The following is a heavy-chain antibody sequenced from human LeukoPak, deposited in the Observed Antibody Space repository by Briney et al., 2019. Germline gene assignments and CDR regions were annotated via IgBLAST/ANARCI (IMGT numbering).Heavy chain of an antibody. Sequence: SGTLSLTCTVSGGSISSSNYYWGWIRQPPGKGLEWIASIHYSETTYYNPSLKSRVTISVDTSKNHFSLKLSSVTAADTAVYYCARGPTYQPIDYWGQGTLVTVSS. CDR3: ARGPTYQPIDY. CDR2: IHYSETT. D-gene: IGHD2-2*01. J-gene: IGHJ4*02. V-gene: IGHV4-39*02. CDR1: GGSISSSNYY.